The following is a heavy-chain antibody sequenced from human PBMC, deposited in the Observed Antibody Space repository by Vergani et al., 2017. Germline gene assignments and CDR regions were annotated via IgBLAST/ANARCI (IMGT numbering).Heavy chain of an antibody. J-gene: IGHJ6*03. CDR3: ATRLAAAGTSYYYDYMDV. CDR2: IIPIVGIA. CDR1: GGTFSSYT. Sequence: QVQLVQSGAEVKKPGSSVKVSCKASGGTFSSYTISWVRQAPGQGLEWMGRIIPIVGIANYAQKFQDRVTSTAAKATSTADMELSSLRSEDTAVYYCATRLAAAGTSYYYDYMDVWGKGTTVTVSS. V-gene: IGHV1-69*02. D-gene: IGHD6-13*01.